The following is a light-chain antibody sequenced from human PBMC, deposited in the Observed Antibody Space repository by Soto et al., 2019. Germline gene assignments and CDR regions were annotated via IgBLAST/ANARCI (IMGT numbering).Light chain of an antibody. Sequence: QSVLTQPASVSGSPGQSITISCTGTSSDVGGYNFVAWYQQHPGKAPKLMIYDVTNRPSGVSNRFSGSKSGNTASLTISGLQAEDEADYHCGSYTSSSTLGVFGGGTKLTVL. CDR3: GSYTSSSTLGV. CDR2: DVT. J-gene: IGLJ2*01. CDR1: SSDVGGYNF. V-gene: IGLV2-14*01.